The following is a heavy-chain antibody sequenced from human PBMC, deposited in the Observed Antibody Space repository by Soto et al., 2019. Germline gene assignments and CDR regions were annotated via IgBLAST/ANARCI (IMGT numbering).Heavy chain of an antibody. CDR2: ISYDGSNK. CDR1: GFTFSSYG. Sequence: QVQLVESGGGVVQPGRSLRLSCAASGFTFSSYGMHWVRQAPGKGLEWVAVISYDGSNKYYADSVKGRFTISRDNSKNTLYLQMNSLRAEDTAVYYCAKEISSSWYYYYYGMDVWGQGTTVTVSS. CDR3: AKEISSSWYYYYYGMDV. D-gene: IGHD6-13*01. V-gene: IGHV3-30*18. J-gene: IGHJ6*02.